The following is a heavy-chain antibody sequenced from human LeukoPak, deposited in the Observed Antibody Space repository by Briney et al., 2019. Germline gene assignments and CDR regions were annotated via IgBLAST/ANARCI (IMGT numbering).Heavy chain of an antibody. CDR2: MNPNSGNT. Sequence: ASVKVSCKASGYTFTSYDINWERQATGQGLEWMGWMNPNSGNTGYAQKFQGRVTMTRNTSISTAYMELSSLRSEDTAVYYCAREAGRYSSLNFDYWGQGTLVTVSS. V-gene: IGHV1-8*01. D-gene: IGHD6-13*01. CDR3: AREAGRYSSLNFDY. CDR1: GYTFTSYD. J-gene: IGHJ4*02.